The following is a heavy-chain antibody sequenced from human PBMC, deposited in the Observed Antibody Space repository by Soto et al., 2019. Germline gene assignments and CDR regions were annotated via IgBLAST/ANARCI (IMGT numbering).Heavy chain of an antibody. CDR1: EYSFTNFW. CDR2: IQPSNSDT. J-gene: IGHJ1*01. CDR3: TSGFDSGGWHL. D-gene: IGHD2-15*01. Sequence: PGESLKISCKGPEYSFTNFWIGWVRQMPGRGLEWMGIIQPSNSDTRYSPSLQSAVIISADKSISTAYLQWNSLAASDTAMYYCTSGFDSGGWHLWGQGTLVTVSS. V-gene: IGHV5-51*01.